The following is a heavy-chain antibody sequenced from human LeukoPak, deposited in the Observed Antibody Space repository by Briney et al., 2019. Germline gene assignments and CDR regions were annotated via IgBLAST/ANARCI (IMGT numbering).Heavy chain of an antibody. CDR2: YYAGSRT. J-gene: IGHJ4*02. Sequence: PGGSLRLSCATSGFILVENDISWVRQAPGKGLEWVSVYYAGSRTFYAGSVRGRFTISRDNSKNTLYLQMNSLRAEDTAVYYCAKVRVGATIDDWGQGTLVTVSS. D-gene: IGHD1-26*01. V-gene: IGHV3-66*01. CDR1: GFILVEND. CDR3: AKVRVGATIDD.